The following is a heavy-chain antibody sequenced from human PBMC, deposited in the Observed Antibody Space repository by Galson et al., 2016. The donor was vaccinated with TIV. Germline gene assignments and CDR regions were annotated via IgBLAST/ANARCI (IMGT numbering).Heavy chain of an antibody. CDR3: ARDFRTGKYCDY. D-gene: IGHD2-8*02. V-gene: IGHV3-33*01. CDR1: GYNFPEFY. J-gene: IGHJ4*02. Sequence: SCKASGYNFPEFYLHWVRQAPGKGLEWVAIIGHDGNWKGYADSVKGRFTVSRDNSKNMLFLEMSSPRVEDTAVYYCARDFRTGKYCDYWGQGTLVTVSA. CDR2: IGHDGNWK.